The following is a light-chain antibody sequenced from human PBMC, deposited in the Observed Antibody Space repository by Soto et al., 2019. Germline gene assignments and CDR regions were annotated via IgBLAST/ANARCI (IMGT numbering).Light chain of an antibody. J-gene: IGKJ4*01. CDR2: GAS. CDR1: QSVSSN. V-gene: IGKV3-20*01. Sequence: IVLRQSPATLSAFPGDRVTLSCRPSQSVSSNLAWYQQKPGQAPRLLIYGASSRATGIPDRFSGGGSGTDFTLTISRLEPEDFAVYYCQQYGTSPPLTFGGGTKVDIK. CDR3: QQYGTSPPLT.